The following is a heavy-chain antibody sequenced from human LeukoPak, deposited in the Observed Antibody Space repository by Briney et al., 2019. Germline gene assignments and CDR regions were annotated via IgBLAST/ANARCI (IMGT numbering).Heavy chain of an antibody. CDR1: GFTFSSYA. J-gene: IGHJ6*02. Sequence: SGGSLRLSCAASGFTFSSYAMSWVRQAPGKGLEWVSAISGSGGSTYYADSVKGRFTISRDNSKNTLYLQMNSLRAEDTAVYYCARASYGSESPGPFYYGVDVWGQGTTVTVSS. CDR2: ISGSGGST. CDR3: ARASYGSESPGPFYYGVDV. V-gene: IGHV3-23*01. D-gene: IGHD3-10*01.